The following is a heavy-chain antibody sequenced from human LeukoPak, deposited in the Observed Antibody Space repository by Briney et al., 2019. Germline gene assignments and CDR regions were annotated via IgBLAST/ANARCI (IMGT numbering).Heavy chain of an antibody. CDR1: GYTFTSYG. J-gene: IGHJ4*02. D-gene: IGHD1-26*01. V-gene: IGHV1-18*01. Sequence: ASVKVSCKASGYTFTSYGITWVRQAPGQGLEWMGWVSAYNGYTNYAQKLQGRVTMTTDTSTGTAYTELTSLRSDDTAVYYCARGGELPDYWGQGTLVTVSS. CDR3: ARGGELPDY. CDR2: VSAYNGYT.